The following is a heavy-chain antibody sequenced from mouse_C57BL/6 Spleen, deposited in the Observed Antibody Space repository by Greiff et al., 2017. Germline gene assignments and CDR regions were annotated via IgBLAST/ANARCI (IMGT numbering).Heavy chain of an antibody. J-gene: IGHJ3*01. Sequence: EVQLQQSGPELVKPGASVKISCKASGYTFTDYYMNWVKQSHGQSLEWIGDINPNSGGTSYNQKFKGKATLTVDKSSSTAYMQLRSLTSEDSAVYYCARSDYYGSSYFFAYWGQGTLVTVSA. CDR3: ARSDYYGSSYFFAY. D-gene: IGHD1-1*01. CDR1: GYTFTDYY. V-gene: IGHV1-26*01. CDR2: INPNSGGT.